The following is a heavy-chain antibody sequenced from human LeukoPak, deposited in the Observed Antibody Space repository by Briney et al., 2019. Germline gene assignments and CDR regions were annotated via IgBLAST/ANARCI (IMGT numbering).Heavy chain of an antibody. Sequence: VASVKVSCKASGYTFTSCDINWVRQATGQGLGWMGWMNPNSGNTGYGQSFQGRITLTRDISIGTDYMELSNLTSEDTAIYYCTRGSSGRRDNWGQGTLVTVSA. J-gene: IGHJ4*02. CDR2: MNPNSGNT. CDR1: GYTFTSCD. D-gene: IGHD6-19*01. CDR3: TRGSSGRRDN. V-gene: IGHV1-8*01.